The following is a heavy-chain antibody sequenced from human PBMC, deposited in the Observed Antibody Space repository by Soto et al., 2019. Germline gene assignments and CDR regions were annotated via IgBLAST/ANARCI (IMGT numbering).Heavy chain of an antibody. CDR2: IKEDGSEK. Sequence: GGSLRLSCVASKFTFSNYWMTWVRQAPGKGLEWVANIKEDGSEKYYVDSVKGRFTISRDNAKNSLYLQMDSLRDEDMAVYYCARDGYCVSSTCYFLPDVWGQGTTVTLSS. CDR1: KFTFSNYW. V-gene: IGHV3-7*01. D-gene: IGHD2-2*03. CDR3: ARDGYCVSSTCYFLPDV. J-gene: IGHJ6*02.